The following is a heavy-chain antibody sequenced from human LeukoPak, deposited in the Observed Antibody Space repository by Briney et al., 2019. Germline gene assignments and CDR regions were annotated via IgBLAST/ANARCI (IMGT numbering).Heavy chain of an antibody. D-gene: IGHD3-22*01. V-gene: IGHV1-46*01. CDR2: INPGGGST. J-gene: IGHJ4*02. CDR1: GYTFTSYY. Sequence: ASVKVSCKTSGYTFTSYYMHWVRQAPGQGLEWMGIINPGGGSTSYAQKLQGRVSMTSDTSTSTLYMQLSSLRSEDTAVFYCVRGDSSGYSAFAYWGQGTLVTVSP. CDR3: VRGDSSGYSAFAY.